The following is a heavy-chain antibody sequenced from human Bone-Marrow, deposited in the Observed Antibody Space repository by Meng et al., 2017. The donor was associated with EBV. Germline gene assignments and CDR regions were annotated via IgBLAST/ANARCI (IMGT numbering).Heavy chain of an antibody. CDR1: GFTLSTYW. J-gene: IGHJ4*02. CDR3: VRDMFGARDY. V-gene: IGHV3-74*01. Sequence: EVQLVESGGGVVQPGESLRLSCVASGFTLSTYWVHWVRQAPGKGLVWVSRINSDGSTINYADSVEGRFTISRDNAKNTLYLQMNSLRVEDSAVYYCVRDMFGARDYWGQGTLSSVSS. CDR2: INSDGSTI. D-gene: IGHD3-10*02.